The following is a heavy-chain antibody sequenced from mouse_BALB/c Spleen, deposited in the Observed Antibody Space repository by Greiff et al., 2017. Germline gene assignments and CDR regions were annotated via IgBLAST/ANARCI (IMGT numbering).Heavy chain of an antibody. J-gene: IGHJ4*01. CDR1: GFTFSSYA. D-gene: IGHD2-1*01. CDR2: ISSGGST. CDR3: AREREGNYDAMDY. Sequence: EVKLVESGGGLVKPGGSLKLSCAASGFTFSSYAMSWVRQTPEKRLEWVASISSGGSTYYPDSVKGRFTISRDNARNILYLQMSSLRSEDTAMYYCAREREGNYDAMDYWGQGTSVTVSS. V-gene: IGHV5-6-5*01.